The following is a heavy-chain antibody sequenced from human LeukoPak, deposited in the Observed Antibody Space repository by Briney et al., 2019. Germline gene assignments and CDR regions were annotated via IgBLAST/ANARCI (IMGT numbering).Heavy chain of an antibody. J-gene: IGHJ3*02. CDR1: GYTFTGYY. CDR2: INPNSGGT. V-gene: IGHV1-2*02. Sequence: ASVKVSCKASGYTFTGYYMHWVREAPGQGLEWMGWINPNSGGTNYAQKFLGRVTMTRDTSTSTAYMELSRLRSDDTAVYYCALPRNGVSDAFDIWGQGTMVTVSS. CDR3: ALPRNGVSDAFDI. D-gene: IGHD1-1*01.